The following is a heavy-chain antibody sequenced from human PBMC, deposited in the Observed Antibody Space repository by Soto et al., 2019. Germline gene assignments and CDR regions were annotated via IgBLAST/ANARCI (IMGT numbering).Heavy chain of an antibody. Sequence: GGSLRLSCAASGFTFSSYAMSWVRQAPGKGLEWVSAISGSGGSTYYADSGKGRFTSSRDNSKNTLYLQMNSLRAEDTAVYYCAKDGADCSSTSCYFFDYWGQGTLVTVSS. D-gene: IGHD2-2*01. V-gene: IGHV3-23*01. CDR1: GFTFSSYA. J-gene: IGHJ4*02. CDR2: ISGSGGST. CDR3: AKDGADCSSTSCYFFDY.